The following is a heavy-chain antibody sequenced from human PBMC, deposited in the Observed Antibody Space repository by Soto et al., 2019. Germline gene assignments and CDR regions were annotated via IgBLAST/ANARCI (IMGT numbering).Heavy chain of an antibody. CDR1: GFTFSSYG. V-gene: IGHV3-33*01. J-gene: IGHJ4*02. Sequence: GGSLRLSCAASGFTFSSYGMHWVRQAPGKGLEWVAVIWYDGSNKYYADSVKGRFTISRDNSKNTLYLQMNSLRAEDTAVYYCARALRIAALDYWGKGTLVTVSS. CDR2: IWYDGSNK. D-gene: IGHD6-13*01. CDR3: ARALRIAALDY.